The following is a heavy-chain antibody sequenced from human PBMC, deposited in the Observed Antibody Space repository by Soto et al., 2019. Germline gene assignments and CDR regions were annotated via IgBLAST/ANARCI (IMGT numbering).Heavy chain of an antibody. V-gene: IGHV3-48*01. J-gene: IGHJ6*03. CDR3: ASQGPQPNPGYYYYYCMDV. CDR1: GFTFSSYS. CDR2: ISSSSSTI. Sequence: GGSLRLSCAVSGFTFSSYSMNWVRKAPGQGMEWVSYISSSSSTIYYQDSVKSRFTISRDKAKNSLYLQMSSLRAEDTAVYYCASQGPQPNPGYYYYYCMDVWGKGTTVTVSS.